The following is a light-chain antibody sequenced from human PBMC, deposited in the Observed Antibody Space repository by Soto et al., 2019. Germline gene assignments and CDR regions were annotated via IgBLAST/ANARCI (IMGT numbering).Light chain of an antibody. CDR1: SADVGGYDF. CDR3: SSFAGSHVA. CDR2: DVS. Sequence: QSALTQPRSVSGSPGQSVTISCAGSSADVGGYDFVSWYKQHPGKAPKLIISDVSKRPSGVPDRFSGSKSGSTASLTISGLQAEDEADYYCSSFAGSHVAFGGGTKLPS. V-gene: IGLV2-11*01. J-gene: IGLJ2*01.